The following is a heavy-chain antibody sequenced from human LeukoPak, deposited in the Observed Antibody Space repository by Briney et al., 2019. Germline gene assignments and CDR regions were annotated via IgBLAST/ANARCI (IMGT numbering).Heavy chain of an antibody. V-gene: IGHV1-69*04. J-gene: IGHJ4*02. CDR1: GGTFSSYT. D-gene: IGHD6-19*01. CDR3: ARDSAYSSGPDY. Sequence: ASVKVSCKASGGTFSSYTISWVRQAPGQGLEWMGRIIPILGIANYAQKFQGRVTITADKSTSTAYMELSSLRSEDTAVYYCARDSAYSSGPDYWGQGTLVTASS. CDR2: IIPILGIA.